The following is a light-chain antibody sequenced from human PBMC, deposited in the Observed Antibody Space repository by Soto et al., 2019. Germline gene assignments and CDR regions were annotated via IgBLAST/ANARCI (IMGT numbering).Light chain of an antibody. CDR3: QSYDSSLSGYVI. V-gene: IGLV1-40*01. J-gene: IGLJ2*01. CDR2: GNS. CDR1: SSNIGTPYD. Sequence: QSVLTHPPSVSGAPGQRVTISCTGSSSNIGTPYDVHWYQQLPGTAPKLLIYGNSNRPSGVPDRFSGSKSGTSASLAITGLQAEDEADYYCQSYDSSLSGYVIFGGGTKLTVL.